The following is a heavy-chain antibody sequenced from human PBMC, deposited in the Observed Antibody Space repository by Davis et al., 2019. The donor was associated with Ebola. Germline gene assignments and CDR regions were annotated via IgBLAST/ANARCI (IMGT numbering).Heavy chain of an antibody. J-gene: IGHJ4*02. V-gene: IGHV3-66*01. CDR1: RFTVRSNY. D-gene: IGHD1-1*01. CDR2: IYSGGST. CDR3: AKVEGAPFDY. Sequence: GESLKISCAASRFTVRSNYMSWVRQAPGKVLEWVSVIYSGGSTYYADSVKGRFTISRDNSKNMLYLQMNSLRAEDTAVYYCAKVEGAPFDYWGQGTLVTVSS.